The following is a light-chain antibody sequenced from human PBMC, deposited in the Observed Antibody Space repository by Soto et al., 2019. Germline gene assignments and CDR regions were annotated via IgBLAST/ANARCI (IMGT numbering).Light chain of an antibody. V-gene: IGLV4-60*03. Sequence: QPVLTQSSSASASPGSSVKVTCTLSSGHRSSSIAWHQQQPGKAPRFLMRVESSGSYNKGSGVPDRFSGSSSGADRYLTISNLQSEDEADYYCETWDRNTRVFGGGTKLTVL. CDR2: VESSGSY. CDR3: ETWDRNTRV. CDR1: SGHRSSS. J-gene: IGLJ3*02.